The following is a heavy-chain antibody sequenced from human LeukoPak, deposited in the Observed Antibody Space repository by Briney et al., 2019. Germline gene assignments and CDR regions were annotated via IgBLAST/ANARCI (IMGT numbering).Heavy chain of an antibody. CDR2: IRYDGSNK. D-gene: IGHD2-2*01. CDR1: GFTFSSYG. Sequence: GGSLRLSCAASGFTFSSYGMHWVRQAPGKGLEWVAFIRYDGSNKYYADSVKGRFTISRDNSKNTLYLQMNSLRAEDTAVYYCAKDPANCSSTSCYPAHWGQGTLVTVSS. J-gene: IGHJ1*01. CDR3: AKDPANCSSTSCYPAH. V-gene: IGHV3-30*02.